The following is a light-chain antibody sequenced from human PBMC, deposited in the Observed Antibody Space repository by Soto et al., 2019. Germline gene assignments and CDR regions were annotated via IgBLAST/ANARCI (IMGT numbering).Light chain of an antibody. CDR1: QSISSY. Sequence: SQMTQSPSSVSASLVYRVTITCRASQSISSYLNWYQQKPGKAPKLLIYAASSLQSGVPSRFSGSGSGTDFTLTISSLQPEDFATYYCQQSYSTPPTFGQGTKVDIK. CDR3: QQSYSTPPT. J-gene: IGKJ1*01. V-gene: IGKV1-39*01. CDR2: AAS.